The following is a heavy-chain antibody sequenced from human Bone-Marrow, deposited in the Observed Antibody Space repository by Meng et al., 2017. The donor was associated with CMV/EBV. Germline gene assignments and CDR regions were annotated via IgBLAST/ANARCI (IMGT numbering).Heavy chain of an antibody. J-gene: IGHJ6*01. V-gene: IGHV3-23*01. CDR1: GFTFSSYA. CDR2: ISGSGGST. CDR3: AKSSRGGNVYYYYGMDV. D-gene: IGHD2-15*01. Sequence: GESLKISCAASGFTFSSYAMSWVRQAPGKGLEWVSAISGSGGSTYYADSVKGRFTISRDNSKNTLYLQMNSLRAEDTAVYYCAKSSRGGNVYYYYGMDVWGQGTTVTGSS.